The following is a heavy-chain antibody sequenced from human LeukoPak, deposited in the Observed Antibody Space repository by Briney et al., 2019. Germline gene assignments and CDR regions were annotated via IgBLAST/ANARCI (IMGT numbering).Heavy chain of an antibody. D-gene: IGHD3-10*01. CDR1: GFTFSSYA. CDR2: ISGSGGST. J-gene: IGHJ4*02. Sequence: PGGSLRLSCAASGFTFSSYAMSWVRQAPGKGLEWVSAISGSGGSTYYADSVKGRFTISRDNSKSTLYLQMNSLRAEDTAVYYCAMLWFGEFDVDYWGQGTLVTVSS. V-gene: IGHV3-23*01. CDR3: AMLWFGEFDVDY.